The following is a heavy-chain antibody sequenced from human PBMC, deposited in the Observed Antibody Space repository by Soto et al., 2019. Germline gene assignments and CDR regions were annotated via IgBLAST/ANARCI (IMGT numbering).Heavy chain of an antibody. Sequence: EVQLLESGGDLVQPGGSLRLSCAASGFTFSSFAMSWVRQAPGKGLEWVSRVFGHGGGPDYADSVKGRFTNSRDNSKNTLFLQMSSLRVDDTAIYYCAKMRGMEVWDYSLDYWGQGTLVTVSS. V-gene: IGHV3-23*01. CDR1: GFTFSSFA. D-gene: IGHD2-21*01. CDR3: AKMRGMEVWDYSLDY. CDR2: VFGHGGGP. J-gene: IGHJ4*02.